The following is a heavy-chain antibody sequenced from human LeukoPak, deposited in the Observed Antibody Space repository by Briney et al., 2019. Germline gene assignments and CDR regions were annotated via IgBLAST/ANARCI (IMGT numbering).Heavy chain of an antibody. D-gene: IGHD2/OR15-2a*01. J-gene: IGHJ4*02. CDR1: GYIFSNHY. CDR3: AREAPEYSNFDY. V-gene: IGHV1-46*01. CDR2: IRPSIGRA. Sequence: GASVKLSCNTSGYIFSNHYIHWVRQSPGQGPEWMGIIRPSIGRADYTQKFQCRVTITRAMSTTRVYMKLTTLGSDDTAVYFWAREAPEYSNFDYWGKGPLVTVS.